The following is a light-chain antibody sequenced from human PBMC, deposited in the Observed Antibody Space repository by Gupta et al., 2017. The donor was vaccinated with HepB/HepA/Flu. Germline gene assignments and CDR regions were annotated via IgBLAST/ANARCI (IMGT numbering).Light chain of an antibody. CDR2: GKN. CDR3: NSRDSSGNYLV. J-gene: IGLJ3*02. CDR1: SLRNYY. Sequence: SSELTQDPAVSVALGQTVRITCQGDSLRNYYASWYQQKPGQAPVLVIYGKNNRPSGIPDRFSGSSSGNTASLTITGAQAEDEADYYCNSRDSSGNYLVFGGGTKLTVL. V-gene: IGLV3-19*01.